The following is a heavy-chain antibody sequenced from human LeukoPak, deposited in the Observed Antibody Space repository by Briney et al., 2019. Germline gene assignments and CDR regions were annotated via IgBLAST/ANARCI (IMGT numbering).Heavy chain of an antibody. CDR3: AKRGYSSTWLSPFDY. CDR2: ISGSGGST. CDR1: GFTFSTYA. V-gene: IGHV3-23*01. D-gene: IGHD6-13*01. J-gene: IGHJ4*02. Sequence: GGSLRLSCVASGFTFSTYAMNWVRQAPGKGLEWVSVISGSGGSTYYADSVKGRFTISRDNSKNTLYLQMNSLRAGDTAVYYCAKRGYSSTWLSPFDYWAQGTLVTVSS.